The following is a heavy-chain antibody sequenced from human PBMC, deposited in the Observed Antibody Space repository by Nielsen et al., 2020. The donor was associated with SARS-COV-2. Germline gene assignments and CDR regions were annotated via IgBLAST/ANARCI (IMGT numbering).Heavy chain of an antibody. V-gene: IGHV3-30-3*01. CDR3: ARSFGFSYGRFDY. D-gene: IGHD5-18*01. CDR1: GFTFSSYA. CDR2: ISYDGSNK. J-gene: IGHJ4*02. Sequence: GGSLRLSCAASGFTFSSYAMHWVRQAPGKGLEWVAVISYDGSNKYYADSVKGRFTISRDNSKNTLYLQMNSLKSDDTALYYCARSFGFSYGRFDYWGQGILVTVSS.